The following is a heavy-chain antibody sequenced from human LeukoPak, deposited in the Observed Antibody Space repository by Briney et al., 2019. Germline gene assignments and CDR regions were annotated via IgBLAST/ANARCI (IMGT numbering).Heavy chain of an antibody. J-gene: IGHJ4*02. D-gene: IGHD3-16*02. CDR2: IRNDETEI. CDR1: GFPFNAYN. V-gene: IGHV3-30*02. CDR3: AKDGGRYRFDY. Sequence: GGSLRLSCAASGFPFNAYNIHWIRQAPGRGREWVSFIRNDETEIHYADFAKGRFTISRDKSKNSVFLQMNSLRPDDTAVYYCAKDGGRYRFDYWGQGTMVTVSS.